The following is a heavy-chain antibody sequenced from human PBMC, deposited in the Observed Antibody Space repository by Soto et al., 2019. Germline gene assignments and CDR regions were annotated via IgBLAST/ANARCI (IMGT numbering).Heavy chain of an antibody. J-gene: IGHJ5*02. CDR1: GYTFTSYG. V-gene: IGHV1-18*01. CDR2: ISAYNGNT. D-gene: IGHD3-3*01. Sequence: AKVSCPTSGYTFTSYGISSLRQAPGQGHEWMGWISAYNGNTNCAQKLQGRVTMTTDTSTSTAYMELRSTRSDDTAVYYCAKAPRDYDFWSGYYLSNWFDPWGQGTLVTVSS. CDR3: AKAPRDYDFWSGYYLSNWFDP.